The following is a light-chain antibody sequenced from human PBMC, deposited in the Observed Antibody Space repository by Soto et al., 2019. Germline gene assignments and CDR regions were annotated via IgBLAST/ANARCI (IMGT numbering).Light chain of an antibody. CDR3: QHFNSYPWT. CDR1: QSISSW. Sequence: DIQMTQSPSTLSASVGDRVTITCRASQSISSWLAWYQQNPGKAPKLLINKASSLESGVPSRFSGSGSGTEFTLTISSLQPDDFATYYCQHFNSYPWTFGQGTKVEIK. J-gene: IGKJ1*01. CDR2: KAS. V-gene: IGKV1-5*03.